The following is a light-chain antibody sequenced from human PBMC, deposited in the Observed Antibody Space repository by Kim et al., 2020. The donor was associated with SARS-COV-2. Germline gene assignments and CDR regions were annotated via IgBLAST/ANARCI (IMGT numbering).Light chain of an antibody. CDR3: QAWDSSTPYV. J-gene: IGLJ1*01. CDR2: QDS. CDR1: KLGDKY. Sequence: SYELTQPHSVSVSPGQTASITCSGDKLGDKYACWYQQKPGQSPVLVIYQDSKRPSGIPERFSGSNSGNTATLTISGTQAMDEADYYCQAWDSSTPYVFGTGTKVTVL. V-gene: IGLV3-1*01.